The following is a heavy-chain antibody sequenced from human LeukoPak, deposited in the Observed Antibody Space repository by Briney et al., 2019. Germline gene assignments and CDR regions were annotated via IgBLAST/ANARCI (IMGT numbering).Heavy chain of an antibody. CDR2: ISGSGDNT. V-gene: IGHV3-23*01. CDR3: ARDWGAAAGPKRVYNWFDP. CDR1: GFTFGGFA. D-gene: IGHD6-13*01. Sequence: GGSLRLSCAASGFTFGGFAMSWVRRTPGKGLEWVSGISGSGDNTLYAASVKGRFTISRDNSKNTLYLQMNSLRAVDTAVYYCARDWGAAAGPKRVYNWFDPWGQGTLVTVSS. J-gene: IGHJ5*02.